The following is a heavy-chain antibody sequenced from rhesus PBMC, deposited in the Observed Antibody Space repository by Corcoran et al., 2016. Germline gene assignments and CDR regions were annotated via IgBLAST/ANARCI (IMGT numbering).Heavy chain of an antibody. CDR2: IYVSGVHT. CDR1: GESISCSYD. D-gene: IGHD6-25*01. Sequence: QVQLQESGPGLVTPSETLSLTCVVSGESISCSYDWSWIRHPPGKGLAWIGLIYVSGVHTNDNPSVKNRVTISKDPSKNQLSLKLNCVTAAETAGYYCARQGGASDSWNDYFDFWGQGVLVTVSS. J-gene: IGHJ4*01. CDR3: ARQGGASDSWNDYFDF. V-gene: IGHV4-76*01.